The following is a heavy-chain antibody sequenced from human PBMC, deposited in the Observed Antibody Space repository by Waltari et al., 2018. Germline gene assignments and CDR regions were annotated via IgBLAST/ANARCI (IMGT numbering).Heavy chain of an antibody. V-gene: IGHV5-51*03. CDR3: ARRGWLPADY. Sequence: EVQLVQSGAEVKKPGESLTISCKGSGYSFTSYWIGWVRQMPGKGLEWVGSTYPGDSDIRYSPSLQGQVTSSADKSISTAYRQWSSLKASDTAMYYCARRGWLPADYWGQGTLVTVSS. CDR1: GYSFTSYW. J-gene: IGHJ4*02. D-gene: IGHD3-22*01. CDR2: TYPGDSDI.